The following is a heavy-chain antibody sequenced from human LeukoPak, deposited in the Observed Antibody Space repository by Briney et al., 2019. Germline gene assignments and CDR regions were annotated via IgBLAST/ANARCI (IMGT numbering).Heavy chain of an antibody. J-gene: IGHJ4*02. D-gene: IGHD6-13*01. CDR1: GYSCTSYW. Sequence: GESLKISCKGSGYSCTSYWIGWVRQMPGKGLEWMGIIYPSDSDTRYSPSFQGQVTISADKSITTAYLQWSSLKASDTAMYYYARHVKYSSSSLGGEFDYWGQGTLVTVSS. V-gene: IGHV5-51*01. CDR2: IYPSDSDT. CDR3: ARHVKYSSSSLGGEFDY.